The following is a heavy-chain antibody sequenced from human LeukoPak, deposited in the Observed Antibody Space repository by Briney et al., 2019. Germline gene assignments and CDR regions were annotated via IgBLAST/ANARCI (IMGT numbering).Heavy chain of an antibody. CDR3: SYDSSGYYRVNWFDP. CDR2: IIPILGIA. V-gene: IGHV1-69*04. Sequence: GASVKVSCKASGGTFSSYAISWVRQAPGQGLEWMGRIIPILGIANYAQKFQGRVTITADKSTSTAYMELSSLRSEDTAVYYCSYDSSGYYRVNWFDPWGQGTLVTVSS. CDR1: GGTFSSYA. J-gene: IGHJ5*02. D-gene: IGHD3-22*01.